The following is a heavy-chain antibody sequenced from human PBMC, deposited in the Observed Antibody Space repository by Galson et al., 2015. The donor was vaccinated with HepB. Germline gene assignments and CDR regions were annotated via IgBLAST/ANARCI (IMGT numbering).Heavy chain of an antibody. Sequence: ETLSLTCAVYGGSFSGYYWSWIRQPPGKGLEWIGEINHSGSTNYNPSLKSRVTISVDTSKNQFSLKLSSVTAADTAVYYCARVPGAFDIWGQGTTVTVSS. CDR3: ARVPGAFDI. V-gene: IGHV4-34*01. J-gene: IGHJ3*02. CDR1: GGSFSGYY. CDR2: INHSGST.